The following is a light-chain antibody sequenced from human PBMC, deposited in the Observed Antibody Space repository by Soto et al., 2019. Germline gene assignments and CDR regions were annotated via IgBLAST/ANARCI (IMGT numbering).Light chain of an antibody. CDR2: DDS. Sequence: SYELTQPPSVSVAPGQTARITCGGNNIGSKSVHWYQQKPGQAPVLVVYDDSDRPSGIPDRFSGSNSGNTATLTISRVEAGDEADYYCQVWDRSSDHYVFGTGTKVTVL. V-gene: IGLV3-21*02. J-gene: IGLJ1*01. CDR1: NIGSKS. CDR3: QVWDRSSDHYV.